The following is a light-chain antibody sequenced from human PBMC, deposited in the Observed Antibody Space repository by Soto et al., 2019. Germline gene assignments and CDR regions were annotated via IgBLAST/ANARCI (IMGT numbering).Light chain of an antibody. V-gene: IGLV2-11*01. J-gene: IGLJ1*01. CDR3: CSYAGSYYV. CDR1: SSDVGGYHY. CDR2: DVS. Sequence: QSALTQPRSVSGSPGQSVTISCTGTSSDVGGYHYVSWYHQHPGKAPKLMIYDVSKRPSGVPDRFSGSKSGNTASLTISGLQAEDEADYYCCSYAGSYYVFGTGNKLTVL.